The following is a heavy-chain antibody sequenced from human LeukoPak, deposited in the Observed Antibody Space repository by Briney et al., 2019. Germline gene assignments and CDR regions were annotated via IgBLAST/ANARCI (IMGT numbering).Heavy chain of an antibody. CDR2: IYYSGST. V-gene: IGHV4-30-4*02. J-gene: IGHJ4*02. CDR3: VRGRDGGGSPFDL. D-gene: IGHD5-24*01. Sequence: PSETLSLTCTVSGGSVSSGDYYWSWIRQPPGKGLEWIGYIYYSGSTYYNPSLKSRVTISVDTSKNQFSLNLNSVTATDSAVYYCVRGRDGGGSPFDLWGQGTLVTVSS. CDR1: GGSVSSGDYY.